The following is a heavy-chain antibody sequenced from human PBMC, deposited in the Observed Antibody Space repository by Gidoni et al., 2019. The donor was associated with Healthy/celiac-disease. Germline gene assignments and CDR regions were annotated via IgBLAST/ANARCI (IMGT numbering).Heavy chain of an antibody. CDR2: ISWNSGSI. J-gene: IGHJ6*02. Sequence: EVQLVESGGGLVQPGKSLRLSCAASGFTFDDYAMHWVRQAPGKGLEWVSGISWNSGSIGYADSVKGRFTISRDNAKNSLYLQMYSLRAEDTALYYCAKDIGSGYYDFWSYYYYYGMDVWGQGTTVTVSS. D-gene: IGHD3-3*01. CDR3: AKDIGSGYYDFWSYYYYYGMDV. CDR1: GFTFDDYA. V-gene: IGHV3-9*01.